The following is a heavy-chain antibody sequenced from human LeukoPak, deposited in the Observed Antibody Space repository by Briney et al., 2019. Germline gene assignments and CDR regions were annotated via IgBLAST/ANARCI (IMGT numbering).Heavy chain of an antibody. CDR3: ARAGGGVVGASSPYYYYYMDV. Sequence: SETLSLTCAVYGGSFSGYYWSWIRQPPGKGLEWIGEINHSGSTNYNPSLKSRVTISVDTSKKQFSLKLSSVTAADTAVYYCARAGGGVVGASSPYYYYYMDVWGKGTTVTVSS. CDR1: GGSFSGYY. D-gene: IGHD2-15*01. V-gene: IGHV4-34*01. CDR2: INHSGST. J-gene: IGHJ6*03.